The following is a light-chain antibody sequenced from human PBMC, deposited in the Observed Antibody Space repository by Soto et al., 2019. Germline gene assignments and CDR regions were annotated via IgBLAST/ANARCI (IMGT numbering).Light chain of an antibody. Sequence: QSALTQPASVSGSPGQSIAISCTGTSSDVGGYDYVSWYQQQPDKAPKLMIYEVTKRPSGVSNRFSGSKSGNTASLTISGLQAEDEADYYCSSHTSGNTRVFGTGTQLTV. CDR2: EVT. J-gene: IGLJ1*01. CDR1: SSDVGGYDY. V-gene: IGLV2-14*01. CDR3: SSHTSGNTRV.